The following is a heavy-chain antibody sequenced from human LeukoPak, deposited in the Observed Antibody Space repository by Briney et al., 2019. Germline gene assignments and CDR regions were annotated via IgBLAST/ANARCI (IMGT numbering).Heavy chain of an antibody. CDR3: ARDYGGNSGWFDP. V-gene: IGHV4-59*01. CDR2: IYYSGST. Sequence: GSLRLSCAASGFTFSSYWMSWVRQAPGKGLEWIGYIYYSGSTNYNPSLKSRVTISVDTSKNQFSLKLSSVTAADTAVYYCARDYGGNSGWFDPWGQGTLVTVSS. D-gene: IGHD4-23*01. CDR1: GFTFSSYW. J-gene: IGHJ5*02.